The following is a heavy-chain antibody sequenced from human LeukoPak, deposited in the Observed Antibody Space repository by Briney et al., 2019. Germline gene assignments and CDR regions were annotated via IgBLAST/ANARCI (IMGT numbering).Heavy chain of an antibody. CDR2: IYYSGST. CDR3: ARGLYYYDSSGVFGY. Sequence: SETLSLTCTVSGGSISSYYWSWIRQPPGKGLEWIGYIYYSGSTNYNPSLKSRVTISVDTSKNQFSLKLSSVTAADTAVYYCARGLYYYDSSGVFGYWGQGTLVTVSS. D-gene: IGHD3-22*01. J-gene: IGHJ4*02. CDR1: GGSISSYY. V-gene: IGHV4-59*12.